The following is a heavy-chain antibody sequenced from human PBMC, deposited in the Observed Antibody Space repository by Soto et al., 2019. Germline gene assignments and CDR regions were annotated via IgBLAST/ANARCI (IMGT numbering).Heavy chain of an antibody. J-gene: IGHJ3*02. CDR2: ISGSGGST. V-gene: IGHV3-23*01. Sequence: GGSLRLSCAASGFTFSSYAMSWVRQAPGKGLEWVSAISGSGGSTYYADSVKGRFTISRDNSKNTLYLQMNSLRAEDTAVYYCAKLSDSYGYVVPFDAFDIWGQGTMVTVSS. D-gene: IGHD5-18*01. CDR3: AKLSDSYGYVVPFDAFDI. CDR1: GFTFSSYA.